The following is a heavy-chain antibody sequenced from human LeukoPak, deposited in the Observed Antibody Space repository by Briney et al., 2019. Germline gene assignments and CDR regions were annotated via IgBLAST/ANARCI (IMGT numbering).Heavy chain of an antibody. CDR3: ARSVEPGLHGAFDI. CDR2: IYPGDSDT. J-gene: IGHJ3*02. V-gene: IGHV5-51*01. CDR1: GYSFTSYW. D-gene: IGHD1-14*01. Sequence: GESLQISFQGSGYSFTSYWIGWVRPMPGKGLEWMGIIYPGDSDTRYSPSFQGQVTISADKSISTAYLQWSSLKASDTAMYYCARSVEPGLHGAFDIWGQGTMVTVSS.